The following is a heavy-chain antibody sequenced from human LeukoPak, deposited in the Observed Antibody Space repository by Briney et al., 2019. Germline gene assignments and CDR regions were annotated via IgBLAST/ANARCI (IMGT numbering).Heavy chain of an antibody. J-gene: IGHJ4*02. D-gene: IGHD6-13*01. CDR2: IYPGDSDT. CDR1: GYIFTTYW. V-gene: IGHV5-51*01. CDR3: ARAPTQTAAVGIQFDY. Sequence: GESLQISCKASGYIFTTYWIGWVRQLAGKGLEWMGIIYPGDSDTRYSPSFQGQVTISADKSVSTAYLQWSSLKASDTAMYYCARAPTQTAAVGIQFDYWGQGTLVTVSS.